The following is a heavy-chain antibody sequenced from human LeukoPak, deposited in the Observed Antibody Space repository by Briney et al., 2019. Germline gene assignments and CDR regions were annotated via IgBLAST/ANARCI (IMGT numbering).Heavy chain of an antibody. CDR2: IIPIFGTA. CDR1: GGTFSSYA. V-gene: IGHV1-69*13. D-gene: IGHD2-15*01. CDR3: ARGVVVVAATGAYYYYMDV. J-gene: IGHJ6*03. Sequence: ASVKVSCKASGGTFSSYAISWVRQAPGQGLEWMGGIIPIFGTANYAQKFQGRVTITADESTSTAYMELSSLRSEDTAVYYCARGVVVVAATGAYYYYMDVWGKGTTVTVSS.